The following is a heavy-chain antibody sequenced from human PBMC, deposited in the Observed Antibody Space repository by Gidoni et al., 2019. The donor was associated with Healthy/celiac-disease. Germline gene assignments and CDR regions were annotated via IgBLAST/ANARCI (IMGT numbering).Heavy chain of an antibody. J-gene: IGHJ3*02. D-gene: IGHD3-10*01. CDR3: ASDEGKNAFDI. CDR1: GGSISSYY. CDR2: IYYSGST. Sequence: QVQLQESGPGLVKPSETLSLTCTVSGGSISSYYWSWIRQPPGKGLEWIGYIYYSGSTNYNPSLKSRVTISVDTSKNQFSLKLSSVTAADTAVYYCASDEGKNAFDIWGQGTMVTVSS. V-gene: IGHV4-59*01.